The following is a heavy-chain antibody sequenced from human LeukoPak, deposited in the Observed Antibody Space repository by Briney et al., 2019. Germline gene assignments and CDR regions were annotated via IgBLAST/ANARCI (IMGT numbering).Heavy chain of an antibody. CDR3: ARQPQRYDFWSGYPGINWLDP. D-gene: IGHD3-3*01. Sequence: SVKVSCKASGGTFSSYAISWVRQAPGQGLEWMGGIIPIFGTANYAQKFQGRVTITADESTSTAYMELSSLRSEDTAVYYCARQPQRYDFWSGYPGINWLDPWGQGTLVTVSS. V-gene: IGHV1-69*13. J-gene: IGHJ5*02. CDR2: IIPIFGTA. CDR1: GGTFSSYA.